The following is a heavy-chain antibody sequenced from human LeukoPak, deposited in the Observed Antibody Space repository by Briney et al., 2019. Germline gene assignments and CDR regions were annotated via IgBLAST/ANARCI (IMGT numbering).Heavy chain of an antibody. J-gene: IGHJ4*02. CDR1: GFTFSSYG. CDR3: AKEVELTPFDY. CDR2: IGYDGSDK. V-gene: IGHV3-30*02. D-gene: IGHD1-7*01. Sequence: GGSLRLSCAAFGFTFSSYGMHWVRQAPGKGLEGVAFIGYDGSDKFYADSVKGRFTISRDNSKNTLYLQMNSLRADDTAVYYCAKEVELTPFDYWGQGTLVTVSS.